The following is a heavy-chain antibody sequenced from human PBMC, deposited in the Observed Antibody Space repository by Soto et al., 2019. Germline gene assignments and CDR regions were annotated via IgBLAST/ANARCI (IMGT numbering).Heavy chain of an antibody. CDR2: INAGNGNT. D-gene: IGHD3-22*01. V-gene: IGHV1-3*01. CDR1: GYTFTSYA. J-gene: IGHJ4*02. Sequence: ASVKVSCKASGYTFTSYAMHWVRQAPGQRLEWMGWINAGNGNTKYSQKFQGRVTITRDTSASTAYMELNSLRTEDTAVYYCARRSSGYYLDLDYWGQGTLVTSPQ. CDR3: ARRSSGYYLDLDY.